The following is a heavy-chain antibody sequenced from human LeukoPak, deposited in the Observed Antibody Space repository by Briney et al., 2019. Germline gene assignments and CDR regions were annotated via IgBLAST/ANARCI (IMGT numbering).Heavy chain of an antibody. CDR1: GGSFSSYY. CDR3: ASDRQYDSSGPEALWYYYMDV. CDR2: INNSGGT. D-gene: IGHD3-22*01. V-gene: IGHV4-34*01. Sequence: PSETLSLTCAVYGGSFSSYYWGWVRQPPGKGREWIGDINNSGGTNYNTALKRRGTISVDTYKNQFSLMQRYVPAADTAVYYCASDRQYDSSGPEALWYYYMDVWGKGTTVTVSS. J-gene: IGHJ6*03.